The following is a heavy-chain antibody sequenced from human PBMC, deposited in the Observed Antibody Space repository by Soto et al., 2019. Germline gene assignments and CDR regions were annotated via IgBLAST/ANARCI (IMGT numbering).Heavy chain of an antibody. D-gene: IGHD2-15*01. V-gene: IGHV4-59*08. CDR3: ARLEEYCSGGSCYSEYFQH. CDR1: GGSISSYY. Sequence: QVQLQESGPGLVKPSETLSLTCTVSGGSISSYYWSWIRQPPGKGLEWIGYIYYSGSTNYNPSLKSRVTISADTSKNQFSLKLSSVTAADTAVYYCARLEEYCSGGSCYSEYFQHWGQGTLVTVSS. J-gene: IGHJ1*01. CDR2: IYYSGST.